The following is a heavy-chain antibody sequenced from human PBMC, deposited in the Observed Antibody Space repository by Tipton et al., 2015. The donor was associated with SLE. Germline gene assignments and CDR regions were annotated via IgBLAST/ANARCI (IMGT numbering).Heavy chain of an antibody. J-gene: IGHJ4*02. CDR2: INHSGST. CDR1: GGSFSGYY. V-gene: IGHV4-34*01. D-gene: IGHD3-10*01. CDR3: ARRTYYYGSGSYYNPSYFDY. Sequence: TLSLTCAVYGGSFSGYYWSWIRQPPGKGLEWIGEINHSGSTNYNPSPKSRVTISVDTSKNQFSLKLSSVTAADTAVYYCARRTYYYGSGSYYNPSYFDYWGQGTLVTVSS.